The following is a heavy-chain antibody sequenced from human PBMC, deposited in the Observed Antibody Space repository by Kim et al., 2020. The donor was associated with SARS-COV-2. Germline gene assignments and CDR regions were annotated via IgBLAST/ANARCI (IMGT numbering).Heavy chain of an antibody. V-gene: IGHV3-23*01. D-gene: IGHD4-17*01. CDR2: IGNGGGST. J-gene: IGHJ4*02. CDR3: AKGVTTSWVGWEY. Sequence: GGSLRLSCAASGFTFKNYAMTWVRQAPGKGLEWVSAIGNGGGSTYYADSVKGRFTISRDNSKNTLYLQMNSLKAEDTAVYYCAKGVTTSWVGWEYWGQGT. CDR1: GFTFKNYA.